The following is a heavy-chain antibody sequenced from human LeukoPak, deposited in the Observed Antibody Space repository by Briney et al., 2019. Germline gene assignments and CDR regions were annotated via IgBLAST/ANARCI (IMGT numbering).Heavy chain of an antibody. Sequence: GRSLRLSCAASGFTFSSYAMHWVRQAPGKGLEWVAVISYDGSNKYYADSVKGRFTISRDNAKNSLYLQMNSLRVEDTAVYYCAKVAKYYYGSETYYFFEHWGQGTPVTAPS. CDR1: GFTFSSYA. CDR2: ISYDGSNK. D-gene: IGHD3-10*01. J-gene: IGHJ4*02. CDR3: AKVAKYYYGSETYYFFEH. V-gene: IGHV3-30*04.